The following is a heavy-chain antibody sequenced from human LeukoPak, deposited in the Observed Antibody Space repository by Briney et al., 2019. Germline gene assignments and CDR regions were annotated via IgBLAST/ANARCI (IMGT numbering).Heavy chain of an antibody. CDR2: ISPTSSDI. CDR1: GFTFSSYS. V-gene: IGHV3-48*01. CDR3: ARDLRLDY. Sequence: PGGSLRLSCGASGFTFSSYSMNWVRQAPGKGLEWVSYISPTSSDIFYADSVKGRFTISRDNAKNSQYLQMNSLRAEDTAVYYCARDLRLDYWGQGTLVTVSS. J-gene: IGHJ4*02.